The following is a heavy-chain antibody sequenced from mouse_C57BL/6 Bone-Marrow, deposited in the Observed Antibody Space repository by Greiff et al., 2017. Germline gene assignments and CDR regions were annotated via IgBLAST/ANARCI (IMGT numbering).Heavy chain of an antibody. Sequence: EVQLQQSGAELVRPGASVKLSCTASGFNIKDDYMHWVKQRPEQGLEWIGWIDPENGDTEYASKFQGEATITADTSSNTAYLQLSSLTSEDTAVYYCTTSGYYWYFDVWGTGTTVTVSS. V-gene: IGHV14-4*01. CDR3: TTSGYYWYFDV. CDR1: GFNIKDDY. D-gene: IGHD2-2*01. J-gene: IGHJ1*03. CDR2: IDPENGDT.